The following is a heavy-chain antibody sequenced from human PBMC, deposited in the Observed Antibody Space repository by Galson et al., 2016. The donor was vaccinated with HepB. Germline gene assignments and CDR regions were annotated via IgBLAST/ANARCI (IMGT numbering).Heavy chain of an antibody. J-gene: IGHJ4*02. D-gene: IGHD2/OR15-2a*01. CDR2: IYLRDSDT. CDR3: AGGVYSNSFDY. V-gene: IGHV5-51*01. CDR1: EYNITNYW. Sequence: QSGAEVKKPGESLKISCKGSEYNITNYWVGWVRQTPGKGLENMGIIYLRDSDTRYSPSFQGRVTMSVDKSSSTAYLHWSSLKTSDTAIYYCAGGVYSNSFDYWGQGTLVTVSS.